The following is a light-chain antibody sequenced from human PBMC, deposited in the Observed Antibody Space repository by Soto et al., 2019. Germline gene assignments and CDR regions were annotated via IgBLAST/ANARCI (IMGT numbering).Light chain of an antibody. CDR2: EVS. V-gene: IGLV2-14*01. CDR3: NSYGSTSTRYV. CDR1: GSDVGGYNY. J-gene: IGLJ1*01. Sequence: QSALTQPPSASGSPGQSVTISCTGTGSDVGGYNYVSWYQQHPGKAPKLMIYEVSNRPSGVSNRFSGSKSGNTASLTISGLQAEDEADYFCNSYGSTSTRYVFGTGTKLTVL.